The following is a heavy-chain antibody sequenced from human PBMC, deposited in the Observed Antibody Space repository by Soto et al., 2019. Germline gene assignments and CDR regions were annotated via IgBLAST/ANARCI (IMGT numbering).Heavy chain of an antibody. CDR1: GYTFSNYD. J-gene: IGHJ4*02. CDR3: AKVSRKGSAIDFDY. Sequence: QVQLVQSGAELKKPGASVKVSCKASGYTFSNYDMNWVRQATGQGPEWIGWVNPNNGDTGYAQKFQGRVTLTTDISTTTACMELTRLRSEDTAIYYCAKVSRKGSAIDFDYWGQGTLITVSS. CDR2: VNPNNGDT. V-gene: IGHV1-8*01. D-gene: IGHD3-10*01.